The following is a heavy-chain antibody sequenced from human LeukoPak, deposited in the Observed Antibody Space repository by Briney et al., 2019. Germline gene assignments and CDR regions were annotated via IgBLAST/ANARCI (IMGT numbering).Heavy chain of an antibody. Sequence: PGGSLRLSYATSGFTFSNAWMTWVRQAPGKGLEWVGRFKSKADGGTINYAAPVKGRFTISRDDSKNTLYLQMNSLKTEDTAVYYCTSGLRVAAAASVGTPPSRASAYYWGQGTLVTVSS. J-gene: IGHJ4*02. CDR1: GFTFSNAW. CDR3: TSGLRVAAAASVGTPPSRASAYY. V-gene: IGHV3-15*01. CDR2: FKSKADGGTI. D-gene: IGHD6-13*01.